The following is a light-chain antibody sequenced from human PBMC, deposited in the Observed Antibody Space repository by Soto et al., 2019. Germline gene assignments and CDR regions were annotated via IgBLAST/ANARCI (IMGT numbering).Light chain of an antibody. CDR2: EVS. Sequence: QSVLTQPPSASGSPGQSVTISCTGTSSDVGGYHYVSWYQQHPGKAPKLMIYEVSKRPSGVPDRFSGSKSGNTASLTVSGLQAEDEADYYCSSYAGSNYVFGTGTKLTVL. J-gene: IGLJ1*01. CDR1: SSDVGGYHY. V-gene: IGLV2-8*01. CDR3: SSYAGSNYV.